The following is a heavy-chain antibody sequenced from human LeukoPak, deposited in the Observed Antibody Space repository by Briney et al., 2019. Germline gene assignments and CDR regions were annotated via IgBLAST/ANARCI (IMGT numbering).Heavy chain of an antibody. V-gene: IGHV3-7*01. J-gene: IGHJ3*02. CDR3: ARDANYHDGSNYYDVLDI. D-gene: IGHD3-22*01. CDR1: GFTFTDYW. CDR2: IKGDGSRK. Sequence: PGGSLRLSFAASGFTFTDYWMAWVRQVPGKGLEWVANIKGDGSRKYYLDSVKGRYTISRDNARNSVNLEMSSLRADDTAMYYCARDANYHDGSNYYDVLDIWGQGTMVTVSS.